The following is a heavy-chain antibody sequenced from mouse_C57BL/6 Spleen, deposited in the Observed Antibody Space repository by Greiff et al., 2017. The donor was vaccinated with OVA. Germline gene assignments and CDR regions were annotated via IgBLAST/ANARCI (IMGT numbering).Heavy chain of an antibody. J-gene: IGHJ3*01. D-gene: IGHD2-4*01. CDR3: ARHDYDRFAY. Sequence: EVKLMESGGDLVKPGGSLKLSCAASGFTFSSYGMSWVRQTPDKRLEWVATISSGGSYTYYPDSVKGRFTISRDNAKNTLYLQMSSLKSEDTAMYYCARHDYDRFAYWGQGTLVTVSA. CDR2: ISSGGSYT. CDR1: GFTFSSYG. V-gene: IGHV5-6*01.